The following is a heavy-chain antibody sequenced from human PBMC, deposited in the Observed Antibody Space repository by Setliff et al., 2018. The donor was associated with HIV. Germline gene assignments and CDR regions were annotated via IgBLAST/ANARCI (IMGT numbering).Heavy chain of an antibody. J-gene: IGHJ3*02. CDR3: AGPRGDEAFDI. CDR2: FIPILDIT. CDR1: GYTFTSYG. D-gene: IGHD3-10*01. V-gene: IGHV1-69*10. Sequence: SVKVSCKASGYTFTSYGISWVRQAPGQGLEWMGQFIPILDITNYAQKFQGRVTITADKSTNTMYMEMTSLTSEDTAVYYCAGPRGDEAFDIWGQGTMVTVSS.